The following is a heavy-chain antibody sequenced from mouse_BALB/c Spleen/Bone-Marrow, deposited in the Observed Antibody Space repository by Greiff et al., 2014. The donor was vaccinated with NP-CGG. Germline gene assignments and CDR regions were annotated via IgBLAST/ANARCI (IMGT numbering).Heavy chain of an antibody. CDR1: GFTFSNFG. V-gene: IGHV5-17*02. D-gene: IGHD2-4*01. CDR2: ITSDSTII. CDR3: ARDDYDSPVDY. J-gene: IGHJ4*01. Sequence: EVHLVESGGGLVQPGGSRKLSCAASGFTFSNFGMHWIRQAPEKGLEWVAYITSDSTIIYYADTVRGRFTISRDNPKNTLFLQMTSLRSEDSAMYYCARDDYDSPVDYWGHGTSVTVSS.